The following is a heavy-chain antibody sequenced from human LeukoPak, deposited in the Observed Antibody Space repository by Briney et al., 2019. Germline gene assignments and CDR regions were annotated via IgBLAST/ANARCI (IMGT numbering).Heavy chain of an antibody. V-gene: IGHV3-11*01. Sequence: GGSLRLSCAASGFTFTDFYMSWIRQAPGKGLEWVSYITNSGTTIYYADSVKGRFTISRDNAKNSLYLQMNSLRAEDTAVYYCARDGHYDILTGYFQDWGQGTLVTVSS. CDR2: ITNSGTTI. D-gene: IGHD3-9*01. CDR1: GFTFTDFY. J-gene: IGHJ1*01. CDR3: ARDGHYDILTGYFQD.